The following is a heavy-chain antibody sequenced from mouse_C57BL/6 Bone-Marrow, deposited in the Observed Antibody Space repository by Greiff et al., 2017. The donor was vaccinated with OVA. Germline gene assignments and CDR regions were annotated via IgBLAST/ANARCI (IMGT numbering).Heavy chain of an antibody. J-gene: IGHJ2*01. Sequence: LVESGAELARPGASVKLSCKASGYTFTSYGISWVKQRTGQGLEWIGEIYPRSGNTYYNEKFKGKATLTADKSSSTAYMELRSLTSEDSAVYFCAREITTVVALDYWGQGTTLTVSS. CDR2: IYPRSGNT. D-gene: IGHD1-1*01. CDR3: AREITTVVALDY. V-gene: IGHV1-81*01. CDR1: GYTFTSYG.